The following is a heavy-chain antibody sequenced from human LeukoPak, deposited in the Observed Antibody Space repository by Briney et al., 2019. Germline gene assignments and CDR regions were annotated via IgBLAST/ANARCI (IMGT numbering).Heavy chain of an antibody. J-gene: IGHJ2*01. CDR2: IYYSGST. D-gene: IGHD6-13*01. Sequence: SETLSLTCTVSGGSISSYYWSWIRQPPGKGLEWIGYIYYSGSTNYNPSLKSRVTISVDTSKNQFSLKLSSVTAADTAVYYCAGGHKYRIAAAGRRNWYFDLWGRGTLVTVSS. CDR1: GGSISSYY. CDR3: AGGHKYRIAAAGRRNWYFDL. V-gene: IGHV4-59*08.